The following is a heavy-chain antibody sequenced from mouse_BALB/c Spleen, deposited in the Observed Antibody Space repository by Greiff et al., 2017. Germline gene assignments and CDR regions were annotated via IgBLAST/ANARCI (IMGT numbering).Heavy chain of an antibody. D-gene: IGHD2-14*01. CDR1: GYTFTSYW. Sequence: LQQPGSELVRPGASVKLSCKASGYTFTSYWMHWVKQRPGQGLEWIGNIYPGSGSTNYDEKFKSKATLTVDTSSSTACMQLSSLTSEDSAVYYCTRGIGNWGQGTLVTVSA. CDR3: TRGIGN. J-gene: IGHJ3*01. CDR2: IYPGSGST. V-gene: IGHV1S22*01.